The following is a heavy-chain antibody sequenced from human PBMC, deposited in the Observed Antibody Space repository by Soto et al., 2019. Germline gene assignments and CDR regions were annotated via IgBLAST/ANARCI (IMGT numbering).Heavy chain of an antibody. CDR2: ISHSGGT. D-gene: IGHD4-4*01. CDR3: SRTYNNFEEDYYYYYGMDV. J-gene: IGHJ6*02. V-gene: IGHV4-31*03. CDR1: GASISSGGHY. Sequence: QVQLQESGPGLVKPSQTLSLSCTVSGASISSGGHYWSWIRQHPGRGLEWIGYISHSGGTYYSPSLKSRVTISVDTSKSQFSLKLTSVTAADTAVYYCSRTYNNFEEDYYYYYGMDVWGPGTTVTVSS.